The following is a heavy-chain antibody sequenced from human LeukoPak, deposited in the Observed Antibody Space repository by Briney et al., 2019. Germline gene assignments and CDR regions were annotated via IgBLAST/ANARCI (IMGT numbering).Heavy chain of an antibody. D-gene: IGHD3-3*01. J-gene: IGHJ6*02. Sequence: ASVKVSCKASGYTFTSYDINWVRQATGQGLEWMGWMNPNSGNTGYAQKFQGRVTMTRNTSISTAYMELSSLRSEDTAVYYCAREAYYDFWSGYFVSTKKYYYGIDVWGQGTTVTVSS. CDR1: GYTFTSYD. CDR2: MNPNSGNT. V-gene: IGHV1-8*01. CDR3: AREAYYDFWSGYFVSTKKYYYGIDV.